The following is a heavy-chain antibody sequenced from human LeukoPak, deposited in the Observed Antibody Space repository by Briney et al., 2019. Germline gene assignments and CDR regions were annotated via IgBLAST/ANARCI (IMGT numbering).Heavy chain of an antibody. D-gene: IGHD5/OR15-5a*01. J-gene: IGHJ6*03. CDR3: ARISTYNYYYYMDV. CDR1: GYSFTSYW. CDR2: IYPGDSDT. Sequence: GESLKISCKGSGYSFTSYWIGWGRQLPGKGLGGMGIIYPGDSDTRYSPSFQGQVTILADKSISTAYLQWSSLKASDTAMYYCARISTYNYYYYMDVWGKGTTVTVSS. V-gene: IGHV5-51*01.